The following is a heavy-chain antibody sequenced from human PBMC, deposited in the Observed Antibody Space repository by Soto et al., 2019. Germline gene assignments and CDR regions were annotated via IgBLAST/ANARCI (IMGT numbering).Heavy chain of an antibody. J-gene: IGHJ4*02. CDR2: IWYDGSNK. CDR3: VSPTRPGVVAATFGY. Sequence: QVQLVESGGGVVQPGRSLRLSCAASGFTFSSYGMHWVRQAPGKGLEWVAVIWYDGSNKYYADSVKGRFTISRDNSKNTLYLQMNSLRAADTAVYYCVSPTRPGVVAATFGYWGQGTLVTVSS. V-gene: IGHV3-33*01. D-gene: IGHD2-15*01. CDR1: GFTFSSYG.